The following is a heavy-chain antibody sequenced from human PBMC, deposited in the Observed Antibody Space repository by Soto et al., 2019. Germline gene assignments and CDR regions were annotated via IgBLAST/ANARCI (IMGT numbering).Heavy chain of an antibody. CDR1: GFTFSSFT. CDR2: ISSSSGSI. J-gene: IGHJ4*02. Sequence: EVQLVESGGDLVQPGGSLRVSCTASGFTFSSFTMNWVRQAPGKGLEWVSSISSSSGSINYADSVKCRFAISRHNAENSLYLQMDSLRDEDRAVYYCVRGVVGGAFGRIDYWAQGTLVSASS. V-gene: IGHV3-21*06. CDR3: VRGVVGGAFGRIDY. D-gene: IGHD3-10*01.